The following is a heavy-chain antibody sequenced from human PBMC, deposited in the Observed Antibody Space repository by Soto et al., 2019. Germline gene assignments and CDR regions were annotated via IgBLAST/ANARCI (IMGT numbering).Heavy chain of an antibody. J-gene: IGHJ2*01. V-gene: IGHV1-69*01. CDR2: IIPIFGTA. Sequence: QVQLVQSGAEEKKPESSVKVSCKASGGTFSSYAISWVRHSPGQGLEWMGGIIPIFGTANYAQKFQGRVTITADESPSKAYMQLGSLRSEDTAVYYCARFTVTTKSRMSDFDLWGRGTLVTVSS. CDR1: GGTFSSYA. D-gene: IGHD4-17*01. CDR3: ARFTVTTKSRMSDFDL.